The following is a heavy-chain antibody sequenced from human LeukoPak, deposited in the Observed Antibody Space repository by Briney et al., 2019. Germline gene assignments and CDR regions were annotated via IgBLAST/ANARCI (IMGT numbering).Heavy chain of an antibody. V-gene: IGHV3-23*01. Sequence: GGSLRLSCVASGFTFSNYAMTWVRQAPGRGLELVSGIWGADDKTVYGDAVKGRFTISRDNSKNTLYLQMNRLRADDKAVYYCAKTQGYYDAWGQGALVTVSS. J-gene: IGHJ5*02. CDR2: IWGADDKT. CDR3: AKTQGYYDA. CDR1: GFTFSNYA. D-gene: IGHD2-15*01.